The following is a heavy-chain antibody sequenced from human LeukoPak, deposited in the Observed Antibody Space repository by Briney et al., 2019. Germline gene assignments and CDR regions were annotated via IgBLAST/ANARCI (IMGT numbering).Heavy chain of an antibody. D-gene: IGHD3-10*01. Sequence: SETLSLTCTVSGGSISSSSYYWGWIRQPPGKGLEWIGSIYYSGSTYYNPSLKSRVTISVDTSKNQLSLKLSSVTAADTAVYYCASWGDYYGSGHRNAFDIWGQGTMVTVSS. CDR1: GGSISSSSYY. CDR2: IYYSGST. J-gene: IGHJ3*02. CDR3: ASWGDYYGSGHRNAFDI. V-gene: IGHV4-39*01.